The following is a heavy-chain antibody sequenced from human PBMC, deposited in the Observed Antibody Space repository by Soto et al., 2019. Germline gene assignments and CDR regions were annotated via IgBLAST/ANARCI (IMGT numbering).Heavy chain of an antibody. CDR2: ISSSGSTI. V-gene: IGHV3-11*04. CDR3: TRDASRDSSARGWFDP. J-gene: IGHJ5*02. CDR1: GFTFSDYY. Sequence: LRLSCAASGFTFSDYYMSWIRQAPVKGLEWVSYISSSGSTIYYADSVKGRFTISRDNAKNSLHLQMNSLRAEDTAVYYCTRDASRDSSARGWFDPWGPGTLVTVSS. D-gene: IGHD6-13*01.